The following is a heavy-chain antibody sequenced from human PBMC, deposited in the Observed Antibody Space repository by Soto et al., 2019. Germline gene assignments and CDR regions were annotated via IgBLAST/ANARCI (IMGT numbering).Heavy chain of an antibody. J-gene: IGHJ4*02. CDR1: GGSISSSNW. CDR3: AGRRDGSGSLDY. CDR2: IYHSGST. Sequence: QVQLQESGPGLVEPSGTLSLTCAVSGGSISSSNWWSWVRQPPGKGLDWIGEIYHSGSTNYNPSLKSRVTISVDKSKNQFCVKLSSVTAADTAVYYCAGRRDGSGSLDYWGQGTLVTVSS. D-gene: IGHD3-10*01. V-gene: IGHV4-4*02.